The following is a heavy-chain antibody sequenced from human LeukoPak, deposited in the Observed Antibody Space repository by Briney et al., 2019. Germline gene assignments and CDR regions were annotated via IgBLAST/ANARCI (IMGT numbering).Heavy chain of an antibody. CDR2: IYHSGST. CDR3: ARVYLGSSWFVDY. V-gene: IGHV4-4*02. J-gene: IGHJ4*02. CDR1: GGSISSSNW. D-gene: IGHD6-13*01. Sequence: SETLSLTCAVSGGSISSSNWWSWVRQPPGKGLEWIGEIYHSGSTNYNPSLKSRVTISVDKSKNQFSLKLSSVTAADTAVYYCARVYLGSSWFVDYWGQGTLVTVSS.